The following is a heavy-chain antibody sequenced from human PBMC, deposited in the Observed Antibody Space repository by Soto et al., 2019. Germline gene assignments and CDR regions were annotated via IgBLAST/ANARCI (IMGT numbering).Heavy chain of an antibody. CDR2: ISYDGSNK. CDR1: GFTFSSYA. J-gene: IGHJ3*02. Sequence: GGSLRLSCAASGFTFSSYAMHWVRQAPGKGLERVAVISYDGSNKYYADNVKGRFTISRDNSKNTLNQQMNSLRAEDTAVYYCAILTYYDILTGRPLDAFDIWGQGTMVTVSS. V-gene: IGHV3-30-3*01. CDR3: AILTYYDILTGRPLDAFDI. D-gene: IGHD3-9*01.